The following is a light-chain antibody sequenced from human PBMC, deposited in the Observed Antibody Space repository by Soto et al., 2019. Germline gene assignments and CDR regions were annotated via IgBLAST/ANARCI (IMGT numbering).Light chain of an antibody. CDR1: LSVSSNY. Sequence: DIVLTQSPGTLSLSPGERATLSCRASLSVSSNYLAWYQQKPGQAPRLLIYGASRRATGIPDRFSGSGSGTDFTFTISRLEPEDFAVYYCQQYGSSRWTFGQGTKVDIK. CDR3: QQYGSSRWT. V-gene: IGKV3-20*01. J-gene: IGKJ1*01. CDR2: GAS.